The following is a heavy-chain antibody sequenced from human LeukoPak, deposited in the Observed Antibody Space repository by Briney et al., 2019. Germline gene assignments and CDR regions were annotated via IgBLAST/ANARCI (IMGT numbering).Heavy chain of an antibody. V-gene: IGHV3-48*03. CDR1: GFTFSSYE. CDR3: ARGVMITFGGVIV. J-gene: IGHJ4*02. D-gene: IGHD3-16*02. CDR2: ISSSGSTI. Sequence: GGSLRLPCAASGFTFSSYEMNWVRQAPGKGLEWVSYISSSGSTIYYADSVKGRFTISRDNAKNSLYLQMNSLRAEDTAVYYCARGVMITFGGVIVWGQGTLVTVSS.